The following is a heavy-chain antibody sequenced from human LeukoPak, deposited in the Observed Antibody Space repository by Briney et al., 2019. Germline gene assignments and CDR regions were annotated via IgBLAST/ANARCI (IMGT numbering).Heavy chain of an antibody. CDR1: GFTFGNDA. D-gene: IGHD5-12*01. J-gene: IGHJ4*02. V-gene: IGHV3-43*02. Sequence: GGSLRLSCAASGFTFGNDAMQWVRQVPGKGLEWVSLISVNGGSTYYADSVKGRFIISRDNSRNSLYLQMNSLTSEDSALYYCVKGYRGSVEPDYWGQGTLVTVSS. CDR2: ISVNGGST. CDR3: VKGYRGSVEPDY.